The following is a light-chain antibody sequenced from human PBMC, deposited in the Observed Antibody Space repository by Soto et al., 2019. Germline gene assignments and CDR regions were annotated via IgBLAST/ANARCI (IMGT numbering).Light chain of an antibody. CDR2: GNS. CDR3: QSYDSSLRV. V-gene: IGLV1-40*01. Sequence: QSVLTQPPSVSGAPGQRVTISCTGSSSNIGAGYDVHWYQQLPGTAPKLLIYGNSNRPSGVPDRFSGSKSGTSSSRAIPGLQAEDEADYYCQSYDSSLRVFGGGTKLTV. J-gene: IGLJ2*01. CDR1: SSNIGAGYD.